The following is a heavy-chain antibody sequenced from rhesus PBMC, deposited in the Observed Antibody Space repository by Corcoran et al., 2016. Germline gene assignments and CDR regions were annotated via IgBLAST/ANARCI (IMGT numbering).Heavy chain of an antibody. J-gene: IGHJ6*01. CDR1: GDSISNYW. D-gene: IGHD3-22*01. V-gene: IGHV4-80*01. CDR2: IHAGSCVT. CDR3: TLALGNSRNLWSVDS. Sequence: QVQLQESGPGLVKNSETLSLTCTVSGDSISNYWWTWFRLPPGKALDWIGEIHAGSCVTTYHPSLKSRFTISRDTSKNQFSLRLTSVTAADTALYYFTLALGNSRNLWSVDSWGQGVVVAVSS.